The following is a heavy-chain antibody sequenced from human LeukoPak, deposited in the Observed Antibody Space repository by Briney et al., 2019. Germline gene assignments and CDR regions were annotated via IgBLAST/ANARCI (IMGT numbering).Heavy chain of an antibody. D-gene: IGHD6-13*01. CDR1: GFTVSSNY. Sequence: GGSLRLSCAASGFTVSSNYMSWARQAPGKGLEWVSVIYSGGSTYYADSVKDRLTNSRDNSKNTLYLQMNSLRAEDTAVYYCAREGQQLTFDYWGQGTLVTVSS. CDR3: AREGQQLTFDY. V-gene: IGHV3-53*01. J-gene: IGHJ4*02. CDR2: IYSGGST.